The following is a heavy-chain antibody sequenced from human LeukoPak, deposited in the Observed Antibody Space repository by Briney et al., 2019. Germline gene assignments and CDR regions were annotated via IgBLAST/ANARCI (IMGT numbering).Heavy chain of an antibody. CDR2: ISQSGST. Sequence: PSETLSLTCAVYGGSFNDYYWNWIRQPPGKGLEWIGEISQSGSTNYNPSLKSRVNISLDTSENQFSLKLSSVTAADTAVYYCARALGAFDIWGQGTMVTVSS. V-gene: IGHV4-34*01. CDR1: GGSFNDYY. J-gene: IGHJ3*02. CDR3: ARALGAFDI.